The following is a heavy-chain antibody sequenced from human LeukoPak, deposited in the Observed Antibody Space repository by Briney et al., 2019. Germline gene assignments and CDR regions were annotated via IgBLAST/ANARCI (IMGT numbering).Heavy chain of an antibody. CDR2: FDPEDGET. CDR3: ATDHPNSSSWLLFDY. CDR1: GYTLTELS. V-gene: IGHV1-24*01. Sequence: ASVKVSCKVSGYTLTELSMHWVRQAPGKGLEWMGGFDPEDGETIYAQKFQGRVTMTEDTSTDTAYMELSSLRSEDTAVYYCATDHPNSSSWLLFDYWGQGTLVTVSS. J-gene: IGHJ4*02. D-gene: IGHD6-13*01.